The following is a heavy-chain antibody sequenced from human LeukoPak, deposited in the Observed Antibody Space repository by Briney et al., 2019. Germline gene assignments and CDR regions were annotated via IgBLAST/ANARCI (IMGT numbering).Heavy chain of an antibody. J-gene: IGHJ4*02. D-gene: IGHD2-8*01. CDR2: IKEDGSQK. V-gene: IGHV3-7*05. Sequence: GGSLRLSCAASGFTFSSYWMSWVRQAQGKGVEWVANIKEDGSQKYFVDSVRGRFTISRDNAKNSLFLQMNSLRAEDTALYFCARPIGNGYFDYWGQGTLVTVSS. CDR1: GFTFSSYW. CDR3: ARPIGNGYFDY.